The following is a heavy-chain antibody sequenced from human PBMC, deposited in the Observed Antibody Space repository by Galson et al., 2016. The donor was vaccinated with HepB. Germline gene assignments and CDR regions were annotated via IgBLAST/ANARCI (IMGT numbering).Heavy chain of an antibody. V-gene: IGHV2-5*02. CDR3: SRETLGYCVGDCYSGGWFDP. CDR2: LYWDDDK. J-gene: IGHJ5*02. Sequence: PALVTPTPTLTLTCTFPGFSLSSSAVGVGWIRQPPGKSLEWLTPLYWDDDKRYSPSLKSRLTITTDTSNNQVVLTMTNMDPVDTATYCCSRETLGYCVGDCYSGGWFDPWGQGTLVTVSS. D-gene: IGHD2-21*02. CDR1: GFSLSSSAVG.